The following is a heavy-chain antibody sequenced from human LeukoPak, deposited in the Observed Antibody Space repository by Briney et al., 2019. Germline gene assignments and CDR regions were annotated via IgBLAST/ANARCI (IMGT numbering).Heavy chain of an antibody. CDR2: IIPIFGAT. J-gene: IGHJ4*02. CDR1: GGTFSSYA. D-gene: IGHD4-17*01. V-gene: IGHV1-69*05. CDR3: ARDRLDGDYTDY. Sequence: ASVKVSCKASGGTFSSYAISWVRQAPGQGLEWMGRIIPIFGATNYAQKFQGRVTITTDESTTTAYMELSSLTSEDTAVYYCARDRLDGDYTDYWGQGTLVTVSS.